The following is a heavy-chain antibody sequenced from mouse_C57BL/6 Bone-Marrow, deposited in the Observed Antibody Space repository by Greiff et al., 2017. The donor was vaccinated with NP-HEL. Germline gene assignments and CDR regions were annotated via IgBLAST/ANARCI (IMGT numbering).Heavy chain of an antibody. D-gene: IGHD4-1*01. J-gene: IGHJ3*01. Sequence: QVQLQQPGAELVKPGASVKLSCKASGYTFTSYWMHWVTQRPGQGLEWIGMIHPTSGSTNYNEKFKSKATLTVDKSSSTAYMQRSSLTSEDSAGYYCARWELAWFAYGGRGTLVTVSA. CDR2: IHPTSGST. CDR3: ARWELAWFAY. CDR1: GYTFTSYW. V-gene: IGHV1-64*01.